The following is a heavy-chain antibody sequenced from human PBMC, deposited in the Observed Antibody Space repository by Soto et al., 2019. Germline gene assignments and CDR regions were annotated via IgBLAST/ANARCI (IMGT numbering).Heavy chain of an antibody. CDR1: GDTFTDYY. CDR3: GRGGHVVVVTAALDY. CDR2: VNPSGGHT. Sequence: QVQLVQSGAEVKKPGASVKVSCKASGDTFTDYYIHWVRQAPGQGLEWMGTVNPSGGHTTYAQHVLGSMNMTRDPYTRTLYMELTNLTSDDTAVYSCGRGGHVVVVTAALDYWGQGPLVTVSS. V-gene: IGHV1-46*01. J-gene: IGHJ4*02. D-gene: IGHD2-21*02.